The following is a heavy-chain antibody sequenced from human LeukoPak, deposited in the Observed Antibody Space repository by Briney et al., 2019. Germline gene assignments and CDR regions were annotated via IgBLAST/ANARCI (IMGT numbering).Heavy chain of an antibody. V-gene: IGHV4-59*11. CDR1: GGSISSHY. CDR3: ARFHYGSGSYYGRWFDP. CDR2: IYYSGST. Sequence: SETLSLTCTVSGGSISSHYWSWIRQPPGKGLEWIGYIYYSGSTNHNPSLKSRVTISVDTSKNQFSLKLSSVTAADTAVYYCARFHYGSGSYYGRWFDPWGQGTLVTVSS. D-gene: IGHD3-10*01. J-gene: IGHJ5*02.